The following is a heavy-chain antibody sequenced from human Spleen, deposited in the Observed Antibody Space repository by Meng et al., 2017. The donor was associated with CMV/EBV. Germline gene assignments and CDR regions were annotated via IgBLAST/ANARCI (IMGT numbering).Heavy chain of an antibody. J-gene: IGHJ5*02. D-gene: IGHD4-11*01. CDR2: IYYSGST. V-gene: IGHV4-31*02. CDR3: ARVNTVFLSNWFEP. CDR1: GGSISSGGYY. Sequence: SGGSISSGGYYWSWIRQHPGKGLEWIGYIYYSGSTYYNPSLKSRVTISVDTSKNQFSLKLSSVTAADTAVYYCARVNTVFLSNWFEPWGQGTLVTVSS.